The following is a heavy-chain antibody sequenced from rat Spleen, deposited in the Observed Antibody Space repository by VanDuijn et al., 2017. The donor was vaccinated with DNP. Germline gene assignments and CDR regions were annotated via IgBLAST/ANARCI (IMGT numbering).Heavy chain of an antibody. CDR3: ARQDPFDY. Sequence: EVQLVESGGGLVQPGRSLSLSCAASGFTFRNYGMAWVRQAPGKGLEWVASISNTGDNTYYSDSVKGRFTISRDNAKSTLYLQMDSLRSEDTATYYCARQDPFDYWGQGVMVTVSS. J-gene: IGHJ2*01. CDR2: ISNTGDNT. V-gene: IGHV5S13*01. CDR1: GFTFRNYG.